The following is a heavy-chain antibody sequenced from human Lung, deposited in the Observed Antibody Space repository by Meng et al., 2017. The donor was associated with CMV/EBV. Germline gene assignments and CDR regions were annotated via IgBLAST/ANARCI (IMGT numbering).Heavy chain of an antibody. Sequence: GESLKISCAGSGFIFSDHYIDWVRQAPGKGLQWVGRVGNKVSRYSTEFAASVTDRFSFSRDDSENSVYLQMHSLKIEDTAVYYCTKGYSGIDVYAFDVWGPGXKVTVSS. CDR3: TKGYSGIDVYAFDV. V-gene: IGHV3-72*01. CDR2: VGNKVSRYST. D-gene: IGHD1-26*01. CDR1: GFIFSDHY. J-gene: IGHJ3*01.